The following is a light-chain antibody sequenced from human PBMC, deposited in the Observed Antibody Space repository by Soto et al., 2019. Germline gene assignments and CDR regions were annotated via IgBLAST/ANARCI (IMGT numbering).Light chain of an antibody. Sequence: EIVLSQSPATLSLSPGERATVSCRASQSVSSYLAWYQQKPGQAPRLLISDASNRATGIPARFSGSGSGTDFTLTISSLEHEDFAGYYCQHCSSWPLTFGGGTKVEIK. J-gene: IGKJ4*02. CDR2: DAS. V-gene: IGKV3-11*01. CDR1: QSVSSY. CDR3: QHCSSWPLT.